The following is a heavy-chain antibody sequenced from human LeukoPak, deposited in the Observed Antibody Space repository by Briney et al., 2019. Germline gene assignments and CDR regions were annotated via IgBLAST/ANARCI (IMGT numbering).Heavy chain of an antibody. J-gene: IGHJ4*02. CDR1: GLTFSNYA. CDR2: ISGSGGST. D-gene: IGHD6-6*01. CDR3: AKETYSSSSWLDY. Sequence: GGSLRLSCAASGLTFSNYAMNWVRQAPGKGLEWVSAISGSGGSTYYADSVKGRFTISRDNSKNTLYLQMNSLRAEDTAVYYCAKETYSSSSWLDYWGQGTLVTVSS. V-gene: IGHV3-23*01.